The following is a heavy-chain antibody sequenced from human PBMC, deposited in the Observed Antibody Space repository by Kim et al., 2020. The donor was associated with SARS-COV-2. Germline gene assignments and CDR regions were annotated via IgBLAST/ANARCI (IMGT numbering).Heavy chain of an antibody. Sequence: GGSLRLSCAASGFTFSSYSMNWVRQAPGKGLEWVSYISSSSSTIYYADSVKGRFTISRDNAKNSLYLQMNSLRDEDTAVYYCARDSGILDGDYRTGYYYYYYGMDVWGQGTTVTVSS. V-gene: IGHV3-48*02. J-gene: IGHJ6*02. CDR3: ARDSGILDGDYRTGYYYYYYGMDV. CDR1: GFTFSSYS. D-gene: IGHD4-17*01. CDR2: ISSSSSTI.